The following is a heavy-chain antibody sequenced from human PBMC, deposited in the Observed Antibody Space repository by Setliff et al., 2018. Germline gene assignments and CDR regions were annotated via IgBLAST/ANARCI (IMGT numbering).Heavy chain of an antibody. CDR1: GHSLTSNH. CDR2: INPNDGYT. D-gene: IGHD2-15*01. CDR3: IVNMVRPVTGLDS. J-gene: IGHJ4*02. V-gene: IGHV1-46*01. Sequence: ASVKVSCKASGHSLTSNHFHWGRQAPGKGLEWMGTINPNDGYTIYAPAFQGRVAMTTDTSTGTAYMELSGLTSADTAIYYCIVNMVRPVTGLDSWGPGTLGTV.